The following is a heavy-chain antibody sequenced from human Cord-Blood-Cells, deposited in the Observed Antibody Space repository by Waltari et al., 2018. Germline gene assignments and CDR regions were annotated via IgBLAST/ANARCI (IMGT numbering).Heavy chain of an antibody. V-gene: IGHV3-23*01. Sequence: EVQLLESGGGLVQPGGSLRLSCAASGFTFSSYAMRWVRQAPGTGLEWVSAIRGSGGSTYYADSVKGRFTISRDNSKNTLYLQMNSLRAEDTAVYYCAKATPQLIRFLEWLFDYWGQGTLVTVSS. CDR3: AKATPQLIRFLEWLFDY. D-gene: IGHD3-3*01. J-gene: IGHJ4*02. CDR1: GFTFSSYA. CDR2: IRGSGGST.